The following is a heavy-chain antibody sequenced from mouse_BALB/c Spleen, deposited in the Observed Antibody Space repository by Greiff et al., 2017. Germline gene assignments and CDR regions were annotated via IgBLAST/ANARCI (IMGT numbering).Heavy chain of an antibody. CDR2: IYPGDGDT. J-gene: IGHJ3*01. Sequence: VHLVESGAELARPGASVKLSCKASGYTFTSYWMQWVKQRPGQGLEWIGAIYPGDGDTRYTQKFKGKATLTADKSSSTAYMQLSSLASEDSAVYYCAKDYGYDGPFAYWGQGTLVTVSA. V-gene: IGHV1-87*01. CDR3: AKDYGYDGPFAY. CDR1: GYTFTSYW. D-gene: IGHD2-2*01.